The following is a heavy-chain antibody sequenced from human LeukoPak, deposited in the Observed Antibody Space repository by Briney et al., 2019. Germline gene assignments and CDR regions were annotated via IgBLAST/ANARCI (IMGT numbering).Heavy chain of an antibody. J-gene: IGHJ5*02. D-gene: IGHD6-13*01. CDR1: GGSFSGYY. Sequence: PSETLSLTCAVYGGSFSGYYWSWIRQPPGKGLEWIGEINHSGSTNYNPSLKSRVTISVDTSKNQFSLKLSSVTAADTAVYYCARNPYSSRGSRFDPWGQGTLVTVSS. CDR2: INHSGST. CDR3: ARNPYSSRGSRFDP. V-gene: IGHV4-34*01.